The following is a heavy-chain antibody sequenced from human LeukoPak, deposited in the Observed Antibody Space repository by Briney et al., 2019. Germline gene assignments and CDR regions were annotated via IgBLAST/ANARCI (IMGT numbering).Heavy chain of an antibody. Sequence: SETLSLTCTVSGGSISSSSYYWGWIRQPPGKGLEWIGSIYYSRSIYYNPSLKSRVTISVDTSKNQFSLKLSSVTAADTAVYYCARFTYYYDSSGYWGQGTLVTVSS. CDR1: GGSISSSSYY. CDR2: IYYSRSI. D-gene: IGHD3-22*01. J-gene: IGHJ4*02. CDR3: ARFTYYYDSSGY. V-gene: IGHV4-39*01.